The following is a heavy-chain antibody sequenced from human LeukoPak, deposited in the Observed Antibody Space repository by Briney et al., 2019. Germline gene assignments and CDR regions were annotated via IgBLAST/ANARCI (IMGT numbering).Heavy chain of an antibody. J-gene: IGHJ4*02. D-gene: IGHD4-17*01. CDR2: ISGSGHNT. CDR1: GFTFSNYA. Sequence: GSLRLSCAASGFTFSNYAMSWVRQAPGKGLEWVSVISGSGHNTYYADSVKGRFTISRDNSKNTLYLQMNSLRAEDTAVYYCARATGFDYWGQGTLVTVSS. CDR3: ARATGFDY. V-gene: IGHV3-23*01.